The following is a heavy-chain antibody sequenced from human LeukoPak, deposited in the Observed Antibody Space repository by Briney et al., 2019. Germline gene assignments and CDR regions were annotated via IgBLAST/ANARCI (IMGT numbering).Heavy chain of an antibody. Sequence: ASVKVSCKASGYTFNSYYMHWVRQAPGQGLEWMGIINPSRGSTSYAQKFQGRVTMTRDTSTSTVYMEVSSLRSEDTAVYYCARDRSGFGELLTPGYFDYWGQGTLVTVSS. J-gene: IGHJ4*02. CDR2: INPSRGST. V-gene: IGHV1-46*02. CDR3: ARDRSGFGELLTPGYFDY. CDR1: GYTFNSYY. D-gene: IGHD3-10*01.